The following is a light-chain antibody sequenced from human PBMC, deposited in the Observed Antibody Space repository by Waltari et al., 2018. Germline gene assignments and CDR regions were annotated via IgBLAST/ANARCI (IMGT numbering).Light chain of an antibody. CDR2: SNS. CDR1: TSNIGENY. V-gene: IGLV1-51*01. J-gene: IGLJ2*01. Sequence: QSVLTQPPSVSAAPGQQVTISCSGSTSNIGENYVSWYQRLPGKDPRLLIFSNSERPSGIPARFYGSKSDPSATLGITGLQTGDEADYYCATWDRILSAVIIGGGTKLTVL. CDR3: ATWDRILSAVI.